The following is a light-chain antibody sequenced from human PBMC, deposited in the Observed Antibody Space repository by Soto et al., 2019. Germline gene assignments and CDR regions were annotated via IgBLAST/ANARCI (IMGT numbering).Light chain of an antibody. CDR2: DAS. Sequence: DIQMTQSPSTLSASVGDRVTITCRASQSISSWLAWYQQKTGKAPQLLIYDASSLESVVPSRFSGSGSGTEFTLTISSLQPDDFATYCCQQYNSYSSWTFGQGTKVEIK. CDR1: QSISSW. V-gene: IGKV1-5*01. J-gene: IGKJ1*01. CDR3: QQYNSYSSWT.